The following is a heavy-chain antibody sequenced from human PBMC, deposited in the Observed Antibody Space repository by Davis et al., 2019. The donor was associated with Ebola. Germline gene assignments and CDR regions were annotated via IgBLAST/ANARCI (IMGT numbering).Heavy chain of an antibody. CDR1: AFTFINYA. CDR3: VRDPNALDY. Sequence: GESLKISCAASAFTFINYAMNWVRQAPGKGLEWVSYIRYDGFTKHYAASVGGRFTISRDDAKNSLFLQMDSLRAEDTAIYYCVRDPNALDYWGQGTLVTVSP. CDR2: IRYDGFTK. D-gene: IGHD2-8*01. J-gene: IGHJ4*02. V-gene: IGHV3-48*01.